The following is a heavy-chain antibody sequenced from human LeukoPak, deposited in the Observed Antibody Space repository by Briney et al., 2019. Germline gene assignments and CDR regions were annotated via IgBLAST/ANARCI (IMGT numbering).Heavy chain of an antibody. J-gene: IGHJ4*02. D-gene: IGHD6-13*01. CDR3: ARGRNPHYSSGWYY. CDR1: GFTFSSYA. Sequence: PGGSLRLSCAASGFTFSSYAMHWVRQAPGKGLEWVAVISYDGSNKYYADSVKGRFTISRDNSKNTLYLQMNSLRAEDTAVYYCARGRNPHYSSGWYYWGQGTLVTVSS. CDR2: ISYDGSNK. V-gene: IGHV3-30*04.